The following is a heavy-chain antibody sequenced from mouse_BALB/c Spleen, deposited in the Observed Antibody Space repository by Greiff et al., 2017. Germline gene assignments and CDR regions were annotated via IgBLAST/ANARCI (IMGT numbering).Heavy chain of an antibody. J-gene: IGHJ2*01. Sequence: QVQLKQSAAELVRPGASVKMSCKASGYTFTSYTMHWVKQRPGQGLEWIGYINPCNGDTEYKQKFKDKATLTVDKSSSTAYMQLSSLTSEDSAVYYCAGSGYWGQGTTLTVSS. CDR1: GYTFTSYT. CDR2: INPCNGDT. CDR3: AGSGY. V-gene: IGHV1-4*02.